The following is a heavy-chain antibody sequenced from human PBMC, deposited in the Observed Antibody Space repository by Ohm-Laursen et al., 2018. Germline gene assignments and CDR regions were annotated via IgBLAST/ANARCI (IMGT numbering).Heavy chain of an antibody. Sequence: SETLSLTCIVSGGSISSGNYYWGWIRQPPGKGLEWIGEINHSRSTKYNSSFKSRVTISVDTSKNQFSLKLSSVTAADTAVYYCASIAVAGTDYWGQGTLVTASS. D-gene: IGHD6-19*01. J-gene: IGHJ4*02. CDR1: GGSISSGNYY. V-gene: IGHV4-39*07. CDR3: ASIAVAGTDY. CDR2: INHSRST.